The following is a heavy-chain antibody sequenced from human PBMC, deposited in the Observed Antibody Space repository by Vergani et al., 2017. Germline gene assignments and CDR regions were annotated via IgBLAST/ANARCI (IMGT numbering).Heavy chain of an antibody. V-gene: IGHV4-59*01. CDR3: ASTLDTAILDY. D-gene: IGHD5-18*01. Sequence: QVQLQESGPGLVKPSETLALTCTVSGGSITSYYWSWIRQTPGKGLEWIGNIYYSGSTNYDPSLKSRVTISVDTSKNQFSLELSSMTTADTAVYYCASTLDTAILDYWGQGTLVTVSS. J-gene: IGHJ4*02. CDR1: GGSITSYY. CDR2: IYYSGST.